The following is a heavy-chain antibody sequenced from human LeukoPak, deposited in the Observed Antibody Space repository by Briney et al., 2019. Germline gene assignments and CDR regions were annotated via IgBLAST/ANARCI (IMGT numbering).Heavy chain of an antibody. CDR1: GFTLSSYS. J-gene: IGHJ3*02. CDR3: ARDVAYCGGDCYFLGAAFDI. D-gene: IGHD2-21*01. CDR2: VSGDGSST. Sequence: GGSLRLSCAASGFTLSSYSMSWVRQGPGKGLVWVSRVSGDGSSTTYADSVKGRFTISRDNAKSTLYLQMNSLRAEDTAVYYCARDVAYCGGDCYFLGAAFDIWGQGTTVTVSS. V-gene: IGHV3-74*01.